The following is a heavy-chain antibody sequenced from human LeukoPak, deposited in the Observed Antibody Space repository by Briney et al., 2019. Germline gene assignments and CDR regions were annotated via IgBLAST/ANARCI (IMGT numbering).Heavy chain of an antibody. J-gene: IGHJ4*02. CDR1: GGSISSSSYS. CDR3: ARLRFDFWSGYTHPHFDY. CDR2: IYYSGTT. V-gene: IGHV4-39*01. Sequence: SETLSLTCTVSGGSISSSSYSWGWIRQPPGKGLEWIGSIYYSGTTYYNPSLKSRVTISVDTSKIQFSLKLSSVAATDTAVYFCARLRFDFWSGYTHPHFDYWGQGTLVTVSS. D-gene: IGHD3-3*01.